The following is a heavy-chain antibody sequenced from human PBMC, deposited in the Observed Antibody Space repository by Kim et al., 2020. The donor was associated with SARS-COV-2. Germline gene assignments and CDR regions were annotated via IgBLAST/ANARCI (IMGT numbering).Heavy chain of an antibody. V-gene: IGHV3-23*01. CDR1: GFTFSSYA. D-gene: IGHD5-12*01. CDR2: ISGSGGST. CDR3: AAPFSGYDQRGVFDY. Sequence: GGSLRLSCAASGFTFSSYAMSWVRQAPGKGLEWVSAISGSGGSTYYADSVKGRFTISRDNSKNTLYLQMNSLRAEDTAVYYCAAPFSGYDQRGVFDYWGQGTVVTVAS. J-gene: IGHJ4*02.